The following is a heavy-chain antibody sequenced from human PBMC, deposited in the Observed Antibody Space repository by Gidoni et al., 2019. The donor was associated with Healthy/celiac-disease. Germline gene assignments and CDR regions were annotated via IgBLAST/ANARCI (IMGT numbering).Heavy chain of an antibody. Sequence: QVQLVESGGGVVQPGRSLRLSCAASGFTFSSYGMNWVRQAPGKGLEWVAVIWYGGSNKYYADSVKGRFTISRDNSKNTLYLQMNSLRAEDTAVYYCARGHGGHDYVWGSYRSNWFDPWGQGTLVTVSS. J-gene: IGHJ5*02. D-gene: IGHD3-16*02. CDR3: ARGHGGHDYVWGSYRSNWFDP. CDR1: GFTFSSYG. V-gene: IGHV3-33*01. CDR2: IWYGGSNK.